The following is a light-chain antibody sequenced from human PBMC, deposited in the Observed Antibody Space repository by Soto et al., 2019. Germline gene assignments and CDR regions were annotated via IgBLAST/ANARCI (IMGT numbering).Light chain of an antibody. J-gene: IGKJ2*01. Sequence: EIVLTQSPATLSLSPGERATLSCRASQSVSSYLAWYQQKPGQAPRLLIYDASNRATGIPARFSGGGSGTDFPPTSSILEPEDSAVYCCQQRSNWPTFGQGTKLEIK. CDR2: DAS. V-gene: IGKV3-11*01. CDR3: QQRSNWPT. CDR1: QSVSSY.